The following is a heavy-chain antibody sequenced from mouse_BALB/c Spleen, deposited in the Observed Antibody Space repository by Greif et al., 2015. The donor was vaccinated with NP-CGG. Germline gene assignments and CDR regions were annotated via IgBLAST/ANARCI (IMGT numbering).Heavy chain of an antibody. CDR1: GFTFSSYA. D-gene: IGHD1-2*01. V-gene: IGHV5-9-3*01. CDR3: ARHYYGSWFAY. J-gene: IGHJ3*01. CDR2: ISSGGSYT. Sequence: DVKLVESGGGLVKPGGSLKLSCAASGFTFSSYAMSWVRQTPEKRLEWVATISSGGSYTYYPDSVKGRFTISRDNAKNALYLQMSSLRSEGAGMYCCARHYYGSWFAYWGQGSLVTVFA.